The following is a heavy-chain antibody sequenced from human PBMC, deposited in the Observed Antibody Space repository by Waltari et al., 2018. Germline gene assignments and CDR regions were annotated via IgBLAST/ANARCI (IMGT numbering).Heavy chain of an antibody. V-gene: IGHV3-48*03. Sequence: EEQLVESGGGLVQTGGSLRRACVASGFGYSSSGMYWVRQAPGKALEWVSSISTSGDSIHYADSVKGRFTISRDNSKSSLYLQLSSLRAEDTAVYYCARVGGYYYYYMDVWGKGTTVTVSS. CDR3: ARVGGYYYYYMDV. CDR1: GFGYSSSG. J-gene: IGHJ6*03. CDR2: ISTSGDSI. D-gene: IGHD3-16*01.